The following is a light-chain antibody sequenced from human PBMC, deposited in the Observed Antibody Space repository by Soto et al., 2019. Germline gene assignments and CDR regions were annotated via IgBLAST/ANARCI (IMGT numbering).Light chain of an antibody. CDR1: QDIRNY. V-gene: IGKV1-9*01. Sequence: DIQLAQSPSFLSASVGDRVTITCRASQDIRNYLAWYQKKPGKDPNLLIYAASTLQSGVPSRFSGSGSGTGFNLTISRLQTEDFATYLCQQLNTYTITFGQGTRLEIK. J-gene: IGKJ5*01. CDR2: AAS. CDR3: QQLNTYTIT.